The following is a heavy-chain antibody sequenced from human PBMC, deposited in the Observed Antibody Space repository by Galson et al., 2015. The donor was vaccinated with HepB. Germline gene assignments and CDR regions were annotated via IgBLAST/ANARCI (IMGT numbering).Heavy chain of an antibody. CDR2: VNSDGSST. CDR3: ARDTFGIGPVVTPPGY. CDR1: GFTFNSFW. D-gene: IGHD4-23*01. Sequence: SLRLSCAASGFTFNSFWMHWVRHAPGKGLVWVSRVNSDGSSTAYADSVKGRFTISRDNAKNTLYLHMNSLRAEDTAVYYCARDTFGIGPVVTPPGYWGQGTLVTVSS. J-gene: IGHJ4*02. V-gene: IGHV3-74*01.